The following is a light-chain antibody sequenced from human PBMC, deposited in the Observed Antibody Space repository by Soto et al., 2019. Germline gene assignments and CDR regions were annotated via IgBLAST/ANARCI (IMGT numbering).Light chain of an antibody. CDR2: AAS. V-gene: IGKV1-39*01. CDR1: QSISSY. CDR3: QQSYSTHT. J-gene: IGKJ4*01. Sequence: DIQMTQSPSSLSASVGDRVTITCRASQSISSYLNWYQQKPGKAPKLLIYAASSLQSGVPSRFSGSGPGTDFTLTISSLQPEDFATYYCQQSYSTHTFGGGTKVDIK.